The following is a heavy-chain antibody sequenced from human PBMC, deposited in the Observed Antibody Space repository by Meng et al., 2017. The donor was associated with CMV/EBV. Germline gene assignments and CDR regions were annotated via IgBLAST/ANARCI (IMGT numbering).Heavy chain of an antibody. J-gene: IGHJ4*02. V-gene: IGHV4-34*01. CDR1: GGSFSGYY. Sequence: GGSFSGYYWSWIRQPPGKGLEWIGEINHNGSTNYNPSLKSRVTISVDTSKNQFSLKLSSVTAADTAVYYCASLNYCSSTSCSRRFDYWGQGTLVTVSS. D-gene: IGHD2-2*01. CDR3: ASLNYCSSTSCSRRFDY. CDR2: INHNGST.